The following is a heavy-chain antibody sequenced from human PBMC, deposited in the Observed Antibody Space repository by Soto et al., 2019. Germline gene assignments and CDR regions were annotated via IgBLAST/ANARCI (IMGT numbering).Heavy chain of an antibody. CDR1: GFTFSNAW. V-gene: IGHV3-15*01. J-gene: IGHJ4*02. D-gene: IGHD3-3*01. Sequence: GGSLRLSCAASGFTFSNAWMSWVRQAPGKGLEWVGRIKSKTDGGTTDYAAPVKGRFTISRDDSKNTLYLQMNSLKTEDTAVYYCTTMYYDFWSGYYTGGTFDYWGQGTLVTVSS. CDR3: TTMYYDFWSGYYTGGTFDY. CDR2: IKSKTDGGTT.